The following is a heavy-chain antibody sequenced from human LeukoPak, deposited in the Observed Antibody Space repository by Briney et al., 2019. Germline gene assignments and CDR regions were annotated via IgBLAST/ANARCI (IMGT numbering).Heavy chain of an antibody. CDR1: GFIFSHYG. D-gene: IGHD3-10*01. V-gene: IGHV3-30*02. CDR2: LEKDGDDI. J-gene: IGHJ4*02. Sequence: GGSLRLSCGASGFIFSHYGMHWVRQAPGKGLEWVAYLEKDGDDIMYGDSVKGRFTISRDNSKNKVYLQMNSLRSEDTAVYYCAKDSGTLRGGPDFWGQGTLVSVSS. CDR3: AKDSGTLRGGPDF.